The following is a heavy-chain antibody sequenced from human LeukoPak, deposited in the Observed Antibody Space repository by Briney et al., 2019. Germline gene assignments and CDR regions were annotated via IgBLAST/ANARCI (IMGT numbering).Heavy chain of an antibody. Sequence: SETLSLTCTVSGGSISSYYWSWIRQPPGKGLEWIGEINHSGSTNYNPSLKSRVTISVDTSKNQFSLKLSSVTAADTAVYYCASVYDSSGYYPFWGQGTLVTVSS. CDR1: GGSISSYY. V-gene: IGHV4-34*01. CDR2: INHSGST. J-gene: IGHJ4*02. CDR3: ASVYDSSGYYPF. D-gene: IGHD3-22*01.